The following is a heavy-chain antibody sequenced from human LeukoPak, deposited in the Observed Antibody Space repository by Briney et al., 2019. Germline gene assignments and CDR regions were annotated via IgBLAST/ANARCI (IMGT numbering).Heavy chain of an antibody. Sequence: GGSLRLSCAVSGFTFSTYAMHWVRQAPGKRLEWVAVISYDGSNKYYADSVKGRFTISRDNSKNTLYLQMNSLRAEDTAVYYCAREPYDFWRCYSDYWGQGTLVTVSS. D-gene: IGHD3-3*01. CDR3: AREPYDFWRCYSDY. CDR2: ISYDGSNK. CDR1: GFTFSTYA. V-gene: IGHV3-30-3*01. J-gene: IGHJ4*02.